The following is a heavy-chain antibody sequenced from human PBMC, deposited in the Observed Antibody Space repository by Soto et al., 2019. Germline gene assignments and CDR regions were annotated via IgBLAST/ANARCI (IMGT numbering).Heavy chain of an antibody. D-gene: IGHD3-3*01. CDR1: GYTFTSYG. CDR2: ISAYNGNT. Sequence: QVQLVQSGAEVKKPGASVKVSCKASGYTFTSYGISWVRQAPGQGLEWMGWISAYNGNTNYAQKLQGRATMTTDTSTSTAYMELRSLRSDDTAVYYCARGRFLEWSHHWGHFDYWGQGTLVTVSS. J-gene: IGHJ4*02. V-gene: IGHV1-18*01. CDR3: ARGRFLEWSHHWGHFDY.